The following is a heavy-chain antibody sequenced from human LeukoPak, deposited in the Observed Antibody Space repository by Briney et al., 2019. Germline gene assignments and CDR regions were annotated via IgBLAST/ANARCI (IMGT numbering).Heavy chain of an antibody. CDR1: GFTFSSYS. D-gene: IGHD3-3*01. J-gene: IGHJ4*02. Sequence: GGSLRLSCAASGFTFSSYSMNWVRQAPGKGLEWVSSISSSSSYIYYADSVKGRFTISRDNSKNTLYLQMNSLRAEDTAVYYCARGSGSGYSYWGQGTLVTVSS. CDR3: ARGSGSGYSY. CDR2: ISSSSSYI. V-gene: IGHV3-21*01.